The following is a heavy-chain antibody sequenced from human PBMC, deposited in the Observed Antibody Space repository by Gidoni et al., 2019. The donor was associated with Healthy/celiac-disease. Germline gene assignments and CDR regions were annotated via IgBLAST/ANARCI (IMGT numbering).Heavy chain of an antibody. D-gene: IGHD3-16*02. V-gene: IGHV3-9*01. CDR2: ISWNSGSI. Sequence: EVQLVESGGGLVQPGRSLRLSCAASGFTFDDYAMHWVRQAPGKGRGWVSGISWNSGSIGYADSGKGRFTISRDNAKNSLYLQMNSLRAEDTALYYCAKGDIWGSYRSLDGWFDPWGQGTLVTVSS. CDR3: AKGDIWGSYRSLDGWFDP. J-gene: IGHJ5*02. CDR1: GFTFDDYA.